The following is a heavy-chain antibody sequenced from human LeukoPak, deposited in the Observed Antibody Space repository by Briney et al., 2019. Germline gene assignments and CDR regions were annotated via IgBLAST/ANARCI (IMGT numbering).Heavy chain of an antibody. CDR2: ISSSSSYI. CDR1: GFTFSSYA. D-gene: IGHD3-10*01. J-gene: IGHJ5*02. Sequence: GRSLRLSCAASGFTFSSYAMHWVRQAPGKGLEWVSSISSSSSYIYYADSVKGRFTISRDNAKNSLYLQMNSLRAEDTAVYYCARVLSVLLWLGELTPWGQGTLVTVSS. V-gene: IGHV3-21*01. CDR3: ARVLSVLLWLGELTP.